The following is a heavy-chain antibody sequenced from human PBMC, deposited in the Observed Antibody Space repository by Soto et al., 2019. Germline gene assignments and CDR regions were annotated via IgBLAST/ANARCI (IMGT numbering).Heavy chain of an antibody. D-gene: IGHD3-22*01. CDR1: GGTFSSYT. J-gene: IGHJ1*01. V-gene: IGHV1-69*02. CDR2: IIPTLGIA. Sequence: QVQLVQSGAEVKKPGSSVKVSCKASGGTFSSYTISWVRQAPGQGLEWMGRIIPTLGIANYAPKFQGRVTITADKSTSTAYMDLRSLRSADTAVYYCARETGTTIVEHLGQGTLVTVSS. CDR3: ARETGTTIVEH.